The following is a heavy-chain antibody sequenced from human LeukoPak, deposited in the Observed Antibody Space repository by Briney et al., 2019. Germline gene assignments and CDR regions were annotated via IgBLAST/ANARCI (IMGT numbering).Heavy chain of an antibody. CDR3: STGNY. Sequence: PGGSLRLPCAVSGFTFSNAWMAWVRQAPGKGLEWVGHIKSKAAGGTTDYSAPVKGRFTISGDDSKNTVSLQMDSLETEDTAVYYCSTGNYWGQGTLVTVSS. CDR2: IKSKAAGGTT. J-gene: IGHJ4*02. CDR1: GFTFSNAW. V-gene: IGHV3-15*01.